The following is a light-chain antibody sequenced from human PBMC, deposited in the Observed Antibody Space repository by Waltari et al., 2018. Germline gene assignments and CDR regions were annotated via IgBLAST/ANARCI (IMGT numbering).Light chain of an antibody. J-gene: IGKJ2*01. CDR2: DAS. Sequence: EIVLTQSPATLSLSPGERATLSFRASQSVSRYLAWYQQKPGQAPRLLIYDASNRATGITARFSGSGSGTDFTLTISSLEPEDVAVYYCQQRSNWPPYTFGQGTKLEIK. V-gene: IGKV3-11*01. CDR1: QSVSRY. CDR3: QQRSNWPPYT.